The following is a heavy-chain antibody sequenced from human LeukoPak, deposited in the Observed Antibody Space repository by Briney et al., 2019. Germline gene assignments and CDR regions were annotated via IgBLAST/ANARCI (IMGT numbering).Heavy chain of an antibody. D-gene: IGHD1-1*01. CDR1: GASTSSGSSS. V-gene: IGHV4-61*02. J-gene: IGHJ4*02. CDR2: IYTSGST. Sequence: ASETLSLTCTVSGASTSSGSSSWSWIRQPAGKGLEWIGRIYTSGSTNYSPSLKSRVTMSVDTSKNQFSLKLNSVTAADTAVYFCARRAYSAAYWKHFDYWGQGTLVTVSS. CDR3: ARRAYSAAYWKHFDY.